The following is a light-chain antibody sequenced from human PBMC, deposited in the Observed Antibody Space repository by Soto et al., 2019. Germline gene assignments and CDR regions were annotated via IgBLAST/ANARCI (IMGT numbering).Light chain of an antibody. V-gene: IGLV2-8*01. CDR1: SGDVGGHNY. Sequence: QSALTQPPSASGSPGQSVTISCIGTSGDVGGHNYVSWYQQHPGKAPKLLIFEVNKRPSGVPDRFSASKSGVTASLTVSGLQPEDEAAYYCSSYISTDNYVIFGGGTQLTVL. CDR2: EVN. J-gene: IGLJ2*01. CDR3: SSYISTDNYVI.